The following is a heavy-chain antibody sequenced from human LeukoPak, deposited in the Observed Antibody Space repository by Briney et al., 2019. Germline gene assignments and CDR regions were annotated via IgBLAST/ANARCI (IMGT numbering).Heavy chain of an antibody. CDR1: GFTFSSYA. D-gene: IGHD6-19*01. CDR3: AKDLDGIVVTGNFDY. Sequence: AGGSLRLSCAASGFTFSSYAMSWVRQAPGKGLEWVSAISGSGGSTYYADSVKGRFTISRDNSKNTLYLLMNSLRAEDTAIYYCAKDLDGIVVTGNFDYWGRGTLVTVSS. J-gene: IGHJ4*02. V-gene: IGHV3-23*01. CDR2: ISGSGGST.